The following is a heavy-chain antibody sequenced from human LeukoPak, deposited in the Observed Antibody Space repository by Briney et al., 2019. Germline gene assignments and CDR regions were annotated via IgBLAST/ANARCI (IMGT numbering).Heavy chain of an antibody. V-gene: IGHV4-30-4*01. D-gene: IGHD3-10*01. CDR3: ARGITRRRTFDI. CDR1: GGSVSSGDYY. Sequence: SETLSLTCTVSGGSVSSGDYYWSWIRQPPGKGLEWIGYIYYSGSTYYNPSLKSRISISVDTSKNRFSLKLSSVTAADTALYYCARGITRRRTFDIWGQGTMVTVSS. CDR2: IYYSGST. J-gene: IGHJ3*02.